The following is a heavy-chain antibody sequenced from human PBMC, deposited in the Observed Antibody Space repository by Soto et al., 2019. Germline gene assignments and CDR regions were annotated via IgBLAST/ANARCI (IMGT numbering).Heavy chain of an antibody. V-gene: IGHV4-38-2*01. Sequence: SETLSLTCVVSSYVIESGHYWGWVRQPPGKGLEWVGSIYDSGATYYNPSLRSRVTISADTSKNQFSLSLTSVTAADTAVYYCARSPQYYTPGSSPFDYWGPGTMVTVSS. J-gene: IGHJ4*03. CDR1: SYVIESGHY. CDR2: IYDSGAT. CDR3: ARSPQYYTPGSSPFDY. D-gene: IGHD3-3*01.